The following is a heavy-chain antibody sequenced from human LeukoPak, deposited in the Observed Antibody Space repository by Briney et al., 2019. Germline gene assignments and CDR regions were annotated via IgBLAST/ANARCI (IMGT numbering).Heavy chain of an antibody. D-gene: IGHD2-15*01. CDR2: IIPIFGTA. CDR1: GGTFSSYA. J-gene: IGHJ4*02. Sequence: SVKVSCKASGGTFSSYAISWVRQAPGQGLEWMGGIIPIFGTANYAQKFQGRVTITADKSTSTAYMELSSLRSEDTAVYYCASPPYDCSGGSCYYFDYWGQGTLVTVSS. CDR3: ASPPYDCSGGSCYYFDY. V-gene: IGHV1-69*06.